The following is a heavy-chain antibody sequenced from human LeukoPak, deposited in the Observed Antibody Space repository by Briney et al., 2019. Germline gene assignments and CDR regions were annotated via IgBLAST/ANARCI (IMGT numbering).Heavy chain of an antibody. V-gene: IGHV3-23*01. Sequence: PGGSLRLSCAASGFTFNTYAMSWVRQAPWERLQWVSGISDSGGNTYYADSVRGRFTISRDNSKNTLYLQLNSLGAEDTAVYFCAKVASYSRSEYGSGSFDSWGQGTLVTVSS. D-gene: IGHD3-10*01. CDR1: GFTFNTYA. CDR3: AKVASYSRSEYGSGSFDS. J-gene: IGHJ4*02. CDR2: ISDSGGNT.